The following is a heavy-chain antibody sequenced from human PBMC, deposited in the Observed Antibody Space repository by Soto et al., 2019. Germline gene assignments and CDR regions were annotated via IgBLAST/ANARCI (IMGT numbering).Heavy chain of an antibody. D-gene: IGHD2-2*01. CDR3: ARERGLRYCSSTSCYAPPFDY. J-gene: IGHJ4*02. Sequence: GGSLRLSCAASGFTFSSYGMHWVRQAPGKGLEWVAVISYDGSNKYYADSVKGRFTISRDNSKNTLYLQMNSLRAEDKAVYYCARERGLRYCSSTSCYAPPFDYWGQGTLVTVSS. V-gene: IGHV3-30*03. CDR2: ISYDGSNK. CDR1: GFTFSSYG.